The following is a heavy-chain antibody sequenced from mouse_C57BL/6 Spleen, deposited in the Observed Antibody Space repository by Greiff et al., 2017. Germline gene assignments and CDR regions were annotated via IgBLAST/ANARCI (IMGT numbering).Heavy chain of an antibody. CDR2: IRSKSNNYAT. Sequence: EVKVEESGGGLVQPKGSLKLSCAASGFSFNTYAMNWVRQAPGKGLEWVARIRSKSNNYATYYADSVKDRFTISRDDSESMLYLQMNNLKTEDTAMYYCVRLEEGTGSFDYWGQGTTLTVSS. CDR1: GFSFNTYA. V-gene: IGHV10-1*01. J-gene: IGHJ2*01. D-gene: IGHD4-1*01. CDR3: VRLEEGTGSFDY.